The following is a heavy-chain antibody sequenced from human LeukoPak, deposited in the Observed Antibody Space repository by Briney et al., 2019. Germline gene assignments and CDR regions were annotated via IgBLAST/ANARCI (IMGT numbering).Heavy chain of an antibody. D-gene: IGHD3-16*01. CDR3: AKDRANWAIDD. CDR1: GFTFTDHP. Sequence: GGSLRLSCVASGFTFTDHPMSWVRQAPGKGLEWISYIGGDGIAFYADSVKGRFTASKDDARKSMYLQMNSLRVEDTAVYYCAKDRANWAIDDWGRGTQVTVSS. V-gene: IGHV3-69-1*01. J-gene: IGHJ4*02. CDR2: IGGDGIA.